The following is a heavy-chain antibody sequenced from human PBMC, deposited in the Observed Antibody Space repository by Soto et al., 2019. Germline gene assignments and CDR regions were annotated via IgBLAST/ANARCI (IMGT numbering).Heavy chain of an antibody. J-gene: IGHJ3*02. V-gene: IGHV3-30*18. Sequence: QVQLVESGGGVVQPGRSLRLSCAASGFTFSSYGMHWVRQAPGKGLEWVAVISYDGSNKYYADSVKGRFTISRDNSKNTLYLQMNSMRAEDTAVYYCAKEFDFWSQGAFDIWGQGTMGTVSS. CDR2: ISYDGSNK. CDR1: GFTFSSYG. D-gene: IGHD3-3*01. CDR3: AKEFDFWSQGAFDI.